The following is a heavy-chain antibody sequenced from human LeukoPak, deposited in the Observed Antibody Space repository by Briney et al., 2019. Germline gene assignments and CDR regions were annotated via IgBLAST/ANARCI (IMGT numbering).Heavy chain of an antibody. CDR3: AIRLATSRLATATTWFDP. Sequence: GSLRLSCAASGFTFSSYWMSWVRQPPGKGLEWIGEINYSGMTNYNPALMTRVAISADSSKRQFSLDLTSVTAADTAVYYCAIRLATSRLATATTWFDPWGQGTLVSVSS. J-gene: IGHJ5*02. V-gene: IGHV4-34*08. D-gene: IGHD2-2*01. CDR2: INYSGMT. CDR1: GFTFSSYW.